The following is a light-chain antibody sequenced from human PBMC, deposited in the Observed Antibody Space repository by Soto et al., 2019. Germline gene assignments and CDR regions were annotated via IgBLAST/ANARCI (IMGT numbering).Light chain of an antibody. V-gene: IGKV1-39*01. CDR1: QTIHIY. CDR3: QQSYTTVT. J-gene: IGKJ5*01. CDR2: DAS. Sequence: DIQLTQSPSSLSASVGDRVTITCRASQTIHIYLNWYRQKPGEAPRLLIYDASNLEIGVPSRFSCSGYGTDFTLTISSLQPEDFANYYCQQSYTTVTFGQGTRLEIK.